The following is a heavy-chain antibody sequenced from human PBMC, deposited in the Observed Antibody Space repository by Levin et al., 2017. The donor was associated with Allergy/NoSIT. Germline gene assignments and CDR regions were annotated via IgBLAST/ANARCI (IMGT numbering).Heavy chain of an antibody. CDR3: ARGPRAKIEWELAGGIDY. V-gene: IGHV3-30-3*01. D-gene: IGHD1-26*01. Sequence: GGSLRLSCAASGFTFSSYAMHWVRQAPGKGLEWVAVISYDGSNKYYADSVKGRFTISRDNSKNTLYLQMNSLRAEDTAVYYCARGPRAKIEWELAGGIDYWGQGTLVTVSS. CDR1: GFTFSSYA. J-gene: IGHJ4*02. CDR2: ISYDGSNK.